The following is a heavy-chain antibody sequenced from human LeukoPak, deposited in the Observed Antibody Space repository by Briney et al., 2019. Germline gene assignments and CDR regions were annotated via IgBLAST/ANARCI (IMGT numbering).Heavy chain of an antibody. CDR1: GFTFDDYA. CDR2: ISEDGGDT. Sequence: PGGSLRLSCAASGFTFDDYAMHWVRQTPGEGLECVSLISEDGGDTWYADSVKGRFTISRDNSKNSLYLQMNSLRAEDTAFYYCAKDKTRGPGDYWGQRTLVTVSS. CDR3: AKDKTRGPGDY. V-gene: IGHV3-43*02. D-gene: IGHD1-14*01. J-gene: IGHJ4*02.